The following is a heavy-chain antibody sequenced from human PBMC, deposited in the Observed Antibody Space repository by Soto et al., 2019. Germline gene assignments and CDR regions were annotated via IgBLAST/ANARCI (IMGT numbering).Heavy chain of an antibody. CDR2: IYYSGST. J-gene: IGHJ4*02. V-gene: IGHV4-31*11. CDR3: ARGALNYDFWSGATKFDY. D-gene: IGHD3-3*01. Sequence: SETLSLTCAVSGYSISSGYYWSWIRQHPGKGLEWIGYIYYSGSTYYNPSLKSRVTISVDTSKNQFSLKLSSVTAADTAVYYCARGALNYDFWSGATKFDYWGQGTLVTVSS. CDR1: GYSISSGYY.